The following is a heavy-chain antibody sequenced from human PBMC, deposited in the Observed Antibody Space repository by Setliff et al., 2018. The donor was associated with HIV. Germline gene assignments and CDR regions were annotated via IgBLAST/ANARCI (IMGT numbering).Heavy chain of an antibody. CDR2: FYPQYDKT. V-gene: IGHV1-24*01. Sequence: ASVKVSCKVSGYTLTELSIHWVRQAPGKGLEWMGGFYPQYDKTFYAQKFQGRVTMSEDTSTDTAYMELSSLRSEDTAVYYCATRAYDSRGYLRSRVSGAAFDIWGQGTMVTVSS. D-gene: IGHD3-22*01. J-gene: IGHJ3*02. CDR1: GYTLTELS. CDR3: ATRAYDSRGYLRSRVSGAAFDI.